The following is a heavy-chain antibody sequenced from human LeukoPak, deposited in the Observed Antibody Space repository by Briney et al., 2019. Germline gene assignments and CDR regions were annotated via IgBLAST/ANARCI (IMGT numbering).Heavy chain of an antibody. CDR1: GGSISSYY. Sequence: SETLSLTCTVSGGSISSYYWSWVRQPPGKGLEWIGYIYYSGSTNYNPSLKSRVTISVDTSKNQFSLKLSAVTAADTAVYYCARYYYDSSGYYENWFDPWGQGTLVTVSS. J-gene: IGHJ5*02. V-gene: IGHV4-59*01. CDR3: ARYYYDSSGYYENWFDP. CDR2: IYYSGST. D-gene: IGHD3-22*01.